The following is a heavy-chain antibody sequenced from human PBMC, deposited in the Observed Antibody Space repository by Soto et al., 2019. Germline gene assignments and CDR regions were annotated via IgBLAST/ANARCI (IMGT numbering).Heavy chain of an antibody. CDR2: IYYSGST. CDR1: GGPISSSSYY. D-gene: IGHD5-18*01. V-gene: IGHV4-39*01. Sequence: SETLSLTCTVSGGPISSSSYYWGWIRQPPGKGLEWIGSIYYSGSTYYNPSLKSRVTISVDTSKNQFSLKLSSVTAADTAVYYCARRRYSYGMGYWGQGTLVTVSS. J-gene: IGHJ4*02. CDR3: ARRRYSYGMGY.